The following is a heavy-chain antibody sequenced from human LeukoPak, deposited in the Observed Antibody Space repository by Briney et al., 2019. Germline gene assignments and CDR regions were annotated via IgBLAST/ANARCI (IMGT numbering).Heavy chain of an antibody. V-gene: IGHV3-21*01. D-gene: IGHD1-26*01. CDR1: GFTFSSYC. CDR3: ARVPSYRWELPSGYFDY. CDR2: ISSSSSYI. Sequence: GGSLRLSCAASGFTFSSYCMNWVRQAPGKGLEWVSSISSSSSYIYYADSVEGRFTISRDNAKNSLYLQMKSLRAEDTAVYYCARVPSYRWELPSGYFDYWGQGTLVTVSS. J-gene: IGHJ4*02.